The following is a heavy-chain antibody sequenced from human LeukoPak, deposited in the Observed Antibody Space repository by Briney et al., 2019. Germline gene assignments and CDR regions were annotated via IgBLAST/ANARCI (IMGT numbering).Heavy chain of an antibody. CDR1: GFTFGTYW. Sequence: GGSLRLSCGASGFTFGTYWMHWVRQAPGKGLVWVSGINSDGGTTTYADSVKGRFTISRDNAKNLLYLQMNSLRVEDTAVYFCARDDNYYDTSGHFFDAFTLWGQGTMVTVSS. D-gene: IGHD3-22*01. CDR3: ARDDNYYDTSGHFFDAFTL. V-gene: IGHV3-74*01. CDR2: INSDGGTT. J-gene: IGHJ3*01.